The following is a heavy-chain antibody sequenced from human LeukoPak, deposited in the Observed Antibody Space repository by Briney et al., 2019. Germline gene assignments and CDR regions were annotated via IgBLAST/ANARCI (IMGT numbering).Heavy chain of an antibody. CDR3: ARLRLPLSVTTPRINWYFDL. J-gene: IGHJ2*01. D-gene: IGHD4-17*01. CDR2: INHSGST. CDR1: GVSFSGYY. Sequence: PSETLSLTCAVYGVSFSGYYWSWIRQPPGKGLEWIGEINHSGSTNYNPSLKSRVTISVDTSKNQFSLKLSSVTAADTAVYYCARLRLPLSVTTPRINWYFDLWGRGTLVTVSS. V-gene: IGHV4-34*01.